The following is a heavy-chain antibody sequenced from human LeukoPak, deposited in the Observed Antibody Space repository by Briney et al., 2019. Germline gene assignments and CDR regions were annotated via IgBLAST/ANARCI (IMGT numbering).Heavy chain of an antibody. V-gene: IGHV1-24*01. CDR1: GYTLTELS. CDR3: ATRYGVAAADFDY. Sequence: ASVKVSCKVSGYTLTELSMHWVRQAPGKGLEWMGGFDPEDGETIYAQKFQGRVTMTEDTATDTAYMELSSLRSEDTAVYYCATRYGVAAADFDYWGQGTLVTVSS. J-gene: IGHJ4*02. CDR2: FDPEDGET. D-gene: IGHD6-13*01.